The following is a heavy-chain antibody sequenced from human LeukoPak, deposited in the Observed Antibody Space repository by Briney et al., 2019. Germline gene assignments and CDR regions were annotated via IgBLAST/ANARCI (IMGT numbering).Heavy chain of an antibody. CDR1: GFTVSSNY. D-gene: IGHD3-22*01. V-gene: IGHV3-53*01. J-gene: IGHJ4*02. CDR3: ARVEYYYDSSGYSQYYFDY. CDR2: IYNGGST. Sequence: PGGSLRLSCAASGFTVSSNYMSWVRQAPGKGLEWVSVIYNGGSTYYADSVKGRFTISRDNSKNTLYLQMNSLRVEDTAVYYCARVEYYYDSSGYSQYYFDYWGQGALVTVSS.